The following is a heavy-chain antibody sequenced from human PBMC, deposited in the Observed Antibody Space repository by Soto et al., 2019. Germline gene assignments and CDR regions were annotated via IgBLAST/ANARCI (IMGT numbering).Heavy chain of an antibody. CDR2: IYSGGTT. CDR1: ALTASKNY. Sequence: EVQLVESGGGLVQPGVSLRLSCAGSALTASKNYMSWVRQPPGKGLEWVSVIYSGGTTYYADSVKDRFSISRDNSKSTLYLQMDILRAGDTAVYYCARGGSGSDWDYYGMDVWGQGTTVTVSS. CDR3: ARGGSGSDWDYYGMDV. V-gene: IGHV3-66*01. J-gene: IGHJ6*02. D-gene: IGHD3-10*01.